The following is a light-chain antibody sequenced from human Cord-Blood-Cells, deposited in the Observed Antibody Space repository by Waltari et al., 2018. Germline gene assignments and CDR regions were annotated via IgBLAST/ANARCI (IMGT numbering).Light chain of an antibody. CDR3: CSYAGSSAYV. V-gene: IGLV2-23*01. CDR1: STDVGSYNL. CDR2: AGS. Sequence: QSALTQPASVSGSPGQSITLSCTGTSTDVGSYNLVSWSQQHPGKAPKLMIYAGSKRPSGVSNRFSGSKSGNTASLTISGLQAEDEADYYCCSYAGSSAYVFGTGTKVTVL. J-gene: IGLJ1*01.